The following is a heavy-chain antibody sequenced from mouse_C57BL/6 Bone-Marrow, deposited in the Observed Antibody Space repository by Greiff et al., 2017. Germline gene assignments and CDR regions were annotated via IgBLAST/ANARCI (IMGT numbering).Heavy chain of an antibody. V-gene: IGHV1-69*01. CDR1: GYTFTSYW. J-gene: IGHJ1*03. CDR2: IDPSDSYT. CDR3: AARYFDV. Sequence: QVQLKQPGAELVMPGASVKLSCKASGYTFTSYWMHWVEQRPGQGLEWIGEIDPSDSYTNYNQKFKGKSTLTVDKSSSTAYMQLSSLTSGDSAVYYCAARYFDVWGTGTTVTVSS.